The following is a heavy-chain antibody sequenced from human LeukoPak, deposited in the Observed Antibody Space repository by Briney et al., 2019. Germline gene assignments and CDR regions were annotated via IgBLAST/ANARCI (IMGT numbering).Heavy chain of an antibody. CDR2: IYSGGST. Sequence: GGSLRLSCAASGFTFSSYAMSWVRQAPGKGLEWVSVIYSGGSTYYADSVKGRFTISRDNSKNTLYLQMNSPRAEDTAVYYCARGYSYGHFDYWGQGTLVTVSS. CDR1: GFTFSSYA. D-gene: IGHD5-18*01. V-gene: IGHV3-53*01. CDR3: ARGYSYGHFDY. J-gene: IGHJ4*02.